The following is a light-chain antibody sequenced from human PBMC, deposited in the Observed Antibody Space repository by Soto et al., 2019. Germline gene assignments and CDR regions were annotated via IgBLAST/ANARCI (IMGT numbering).Light chain of an antibody. J-gene: IGKJ5*01. V-gene: IGKV1-12*01. CDR2: AAS. Sequence: DIQMPQSPSSVSASVGDRVTITCRASQGISRWLAWYQKKPGRAPKLLISAASSLQSGVPLRFSGSGSGTDFTLSISSLQPEDVATYYCQQLDSFPLTFGQGTRLEIK. CDR3: QQLDSFPLT. CDR1: QGISRW.